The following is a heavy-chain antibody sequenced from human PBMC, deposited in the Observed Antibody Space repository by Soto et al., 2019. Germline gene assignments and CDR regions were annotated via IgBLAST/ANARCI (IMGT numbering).Heavy chain of an antibody. CDR3: AARNQIYCLGY. D-gene: IGHD3-9*01. CDR1: GGSFSGYY. Sequence: SETLSLTCAVYGGSFSGYYWSWIRQPPGKGLEWIGEINHSGSTNYNPSLKSRVTISVDTSKNQFSLKLSSGTAADTAVYYCAARNQIYCLGYWGQGTLVTVSS. V-gene: IGHV4-34*01. CDR2: INHSGST. J-gene: IGHJ4*02.